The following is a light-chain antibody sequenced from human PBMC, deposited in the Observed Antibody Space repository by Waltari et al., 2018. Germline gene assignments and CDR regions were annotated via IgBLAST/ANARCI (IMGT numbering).Light chain of an antibody. Sequence: QSALTQPASVSVSPGQSITISCTGATSDAGGYNSVYWYQQRPGKAPKLLIFDVSNRTSGVSNRFSGSKSGNTASLTISGLQAEDEAAYYCGSYTGSTTWVFGGGTKLTVL. V-gene: IGLV2-14*01. J-gene: IGLJ3*02. CDR3: GSYTGSTTWV. CDR2: DVS. CDR1: TSDAGGYNS.